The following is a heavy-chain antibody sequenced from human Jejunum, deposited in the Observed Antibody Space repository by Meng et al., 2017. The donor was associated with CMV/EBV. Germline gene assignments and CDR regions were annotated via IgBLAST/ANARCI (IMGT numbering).Heavy chain of an antibody. CDR1: GFTFSNYG. J-gene: IGHJ4*02. V-gene: IGHV3-23*01. CDR3: AKARQCED. CDR2: ISEIRDAS. Sequence: LSCAAAGFTFSNYGMTWVRQAPGKGLEWVSTISEIRDASYYGDSVKGRFAISRDNSKNTLYLQMSSLRVEDTAVYYCAKARQCEDWGQGTLVTVSS.